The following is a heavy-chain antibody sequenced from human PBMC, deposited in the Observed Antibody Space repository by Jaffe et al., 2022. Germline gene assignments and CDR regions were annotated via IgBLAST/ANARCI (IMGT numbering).Heavy chain of an antibody. D-gene: IGHD3-16*01. Sequence: QVQLVQSGAEVKKPGASVKVSCKASGYTFTGYYMHWVRQAPGQGLEWMGWINPNSGGTNYAQKFQGRVTMTRDTSISTAYMELSRLRSDDTAVYYCARDRGGDYYYYYMDVWGKGTTVTVSS. CDR1: GYTFTGYY. CDR2: INPNSGGT. CDR3: ARDRGGDYYYYYMDV. V-gene: IGHV1-2*02. J-gene: IGHJ6*03.